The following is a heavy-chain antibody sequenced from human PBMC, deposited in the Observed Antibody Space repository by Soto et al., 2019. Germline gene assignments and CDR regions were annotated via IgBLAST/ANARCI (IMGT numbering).Heavy chain of an antibody. J-gene: IGHJ6*03. D-gene: IGHD4-4*01. CDR3: AKGGNYGSDYYYYYMDV. V-gene: IGHV1-8*01. CDR2: MNPNSGNT. CDR1: GYTFASYD. Sequence: ASVKVSCKASGYTFASYDINWVRQATGQGLEWMGWMNPNSGNTGYAQKFQGRVTMTRNTSISTAYMELSSLRSEDTAVYYCAKGGNYGSDYYYYYMDVWGKGTTVTVSS.